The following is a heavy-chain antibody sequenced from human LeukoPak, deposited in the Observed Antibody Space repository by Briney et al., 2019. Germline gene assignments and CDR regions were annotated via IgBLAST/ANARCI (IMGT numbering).Heavy chain of an antibody. CDR2: INPNSGGT. Sequence: GASVKASCKASGYTFTGYYMHWVRQPPGQGLEWMGWINPNSGGTNYAQTFQGRVTMTRDTSISTPYMELSRLRSDDTAVYYCARGPFYCSSTSCSPYFDYWGQGTLVTVSS. CDR3: ARGPFYCSSTSCSPYFDY. CDR1: GYTFTGYY. V-gene: IGHV1-2*02. D-gene: IGHD2-2*01. J-gene: IGHJ4*02.